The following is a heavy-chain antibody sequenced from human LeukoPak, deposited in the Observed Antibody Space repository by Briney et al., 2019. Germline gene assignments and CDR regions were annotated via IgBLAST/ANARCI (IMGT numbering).Heavy chain of an antibody. J-gene: IGHJ3*02. D-gene: IGHD6-13*01. CDR3: ARHSAHSSTNDAFDI. CDR1: GGSISSYY. CDR2: IYDNWST. V-gene: IGHV4-59*01. Sequence: SETLSLTCTVSGGSISSYYWSWIRQPPGKGLEWIGYIYDNWSTNYNPSLNSRVTMSIDTSKNQFSLKLSAETAADTAVYYCARHSAHSSTNDAFDIWGQGAMVTASS.